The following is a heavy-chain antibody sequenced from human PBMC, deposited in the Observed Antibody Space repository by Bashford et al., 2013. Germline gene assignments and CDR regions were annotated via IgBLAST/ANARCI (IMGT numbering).Heavy chain of an antibody. J-gene: IGHJ4*02. CDR3: ADLNNDY. V-gene: IGHV4-34*01. D-gene: IGHD1/OR15-1a*01. Sequence: SETLSLTCAVYGGSFSGYYWSWIRQPPGKGLEWIGEINHSGSTNYNPSLKSRVTISVDKSKNHFSLKLSSVTAADTAVYFCADLNNDYWGQGTLVTVSS. CDR2: INHSGST. CDR1: GGSFSGYY.